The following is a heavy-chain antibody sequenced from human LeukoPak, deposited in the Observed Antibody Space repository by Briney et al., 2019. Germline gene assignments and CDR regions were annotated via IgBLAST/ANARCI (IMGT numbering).Heavy chain of an antibody. CDR2: INPNTDDR. J-gene: IGHJ4*02. Sequence: ASVKVSCKASGYTFTNYHINWVRQATGQGLEWMGWINPNTDDRDYAQRFQGRVTITRDTSRTTAYMELRSLTSEDTAVYFCARTTSFTASGYDYWGQGTLVTVSS. V-gene: IGHV1-8*03. D-gene: IGHD6-25*01. CDR1: GYTFTNYH. CDR3: ARTTSFTASGYDY.